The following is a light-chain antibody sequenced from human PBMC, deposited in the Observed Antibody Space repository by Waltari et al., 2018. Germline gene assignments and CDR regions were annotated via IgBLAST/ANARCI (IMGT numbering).Light chain of an antibody. CDR1: SSDVGGYNY. V-gene: IGLV2-14*03. CDR2: DVS. CDR3: SSYTSSSKDYV. Sequence: QSALTQPASVSGSPGQSITISCTGTSSDVGGYNYVSWYQQHPGKAPKLMIYDVSNRPSGVSNLFSGSKSGNTASLTISGLQAEDEADYYCSSYTSSSKDYVFGTGTKVTVL. J-gene: IGLJ1*01.